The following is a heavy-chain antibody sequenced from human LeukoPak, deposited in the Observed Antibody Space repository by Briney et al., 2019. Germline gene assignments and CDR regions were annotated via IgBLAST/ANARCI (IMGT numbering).Heavy chain of an antibody. V-gene: IGHV3-33*08. CDR2: IWYDGSNK. J-gene: IGHJ4*02. CDR1: GFTFTGYT. CDR3: ARDRDYYGSGSPFDY. D-gene: IGHD3-10*01. Sequence: GGSLRLSCVGSGFTFTGYTMNWVRQAPGKGLEWVAVIWYDGSNKYYADSVKGRFTISRDNSKNTLYLQMNSLRVEDTAVYYCARDRDYYGSGSPFDYWGQGTLVTVSS.